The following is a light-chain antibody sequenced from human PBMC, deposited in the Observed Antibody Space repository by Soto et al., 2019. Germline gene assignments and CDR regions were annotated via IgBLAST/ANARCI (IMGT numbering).Light chain of an antibody. V-gene: IGLV2-8*01. Sequence: QSALTQPPSASGSPGQSVTISCTGTSSDVGGYNYVSWYQQYPGRAPKLMIYEVTKRPSGVPDRFSGSKSGNTASLTVSGLQDEDEADYYCSSYAASNNFSLVFGGGTKLTVL. CDR2: EVT. J-gene: IGLJ3*02. CDR1: SSDVGGYNY. CDR3: SSYAASNNFSLV.